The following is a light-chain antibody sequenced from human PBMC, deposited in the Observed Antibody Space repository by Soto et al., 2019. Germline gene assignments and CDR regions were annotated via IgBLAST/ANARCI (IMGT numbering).Light chain of an antibody. V-gene: IGKV3-15*01. CDR1: QSVRFN. J-gene: IGKJ1*01. CDR2: GAS. CDR3: QQYETFSPWT. Sequence: GVAQSPATVSVSPGESATLSCRASQSVRFNLAWYQQKPGQAPRLPIYGASTRATAIPARFSGSGSGTEFTLTISSLQSEDFAVYYCQQYETFSPWTFAQRTKAAIK.